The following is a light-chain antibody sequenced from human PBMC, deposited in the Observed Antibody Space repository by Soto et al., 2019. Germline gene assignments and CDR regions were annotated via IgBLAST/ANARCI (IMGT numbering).Light chain of an antibody. J-gene: IGKJ1*01. CDR3: QQYGSSGT. Sequence: IVLTQSACTLSLSPGDRATLSWRASQSVSNNYLAWYQQKPGQAPRLLIYGASNRATGIPDRFSGSGSGTDFTLTISRLEPEDFAVYYCQQYGSSGTFGQGTKVDIK. V-gene: IGKV3-20*01. CDR2: GAS. CDR1: QSVSNNY.